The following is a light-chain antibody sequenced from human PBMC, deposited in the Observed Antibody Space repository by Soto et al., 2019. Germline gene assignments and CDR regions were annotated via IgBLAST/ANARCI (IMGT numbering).Light chain of an antibody. CDR3: SSYAGSYIVV. Sequence: QSALTQPPSASGSPGQSVTISCTGTSSDVGGYNFVSWYQQHPGKAPKLMIYEVSERPSGVPDRFSGSKSGNTASLTVSGLQAEDEADYYCSSYAGSYIVVFGAGTKLTVL. J-gene: IGLJ2*01. CDR1: SSDVGGYNF. CDR2: EVS. V-gene: IGLV2-8*01.